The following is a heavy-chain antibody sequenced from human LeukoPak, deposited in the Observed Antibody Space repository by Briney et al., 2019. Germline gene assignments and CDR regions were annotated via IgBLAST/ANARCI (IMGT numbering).Heavy chain of an antibody. V-gene: IGHV3-23*01. CDR3: AKGYYYDSSGYSDFDY. D-gene: IGHD3-22*01. CDR2: ISGSGDST. CDR1: GFTFSSYA. J-gene: IGHJ4*02. Sequence: GGSLRLSCAASGFTFSSYAMSWVRQAPGKGLEWVSAISGSGDSTYYADSVKGRFTISRDNSKNTLYLQMNSLRAEDTAVYYCAKGYYYDSSGYSDFDYWGQGTLVTVSS.